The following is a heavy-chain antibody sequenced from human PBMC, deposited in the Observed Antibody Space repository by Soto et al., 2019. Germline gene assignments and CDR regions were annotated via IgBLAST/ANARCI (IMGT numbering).Heavy chain of an antibody. CDR1: GFTFSSYA. D-gene: IGHD3-22*01. Sequence: GGSLRLSCAASGFTFSSYAMSWVRQAPGKGLEWVPAISGSGGSTYYADSVKGRFTISRDNSKNTLYLQMNSLRAEDTAVYYCAKDLAPRITMIVVVIPGGYFQHWGQGTLVTVSS. CDR3: AKDLAPRITMIVVVIPGGYFQH. CDR2: ISGSGGST. J-gene: IGHJ1*01. V-gene: IGHV3-23*01.